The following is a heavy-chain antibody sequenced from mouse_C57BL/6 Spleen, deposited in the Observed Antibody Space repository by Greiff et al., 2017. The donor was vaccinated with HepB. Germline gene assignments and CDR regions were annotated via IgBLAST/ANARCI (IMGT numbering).Heavy chain of an antibody. V-gene: IGHV8-12*01. J-gene: IGHJ2*01. D-gene: IGHD1-1*01. CDR1: GFSLSTSGMG. Sequence: QVQLQQSGPGILQSSQTLSLTCSFSGFSLSTSGMGVSWIRQPSGKGLEWLAHIYWDDDKRYNPSLKSRLTISKDTSRNQVFLKITSVDTADTATYYCARRGNYYGSSPYYFDYWGQGTTLTVSS. CDR3: ARRGNYYGSSPYYFDY. CDR2: IYWDDDK.